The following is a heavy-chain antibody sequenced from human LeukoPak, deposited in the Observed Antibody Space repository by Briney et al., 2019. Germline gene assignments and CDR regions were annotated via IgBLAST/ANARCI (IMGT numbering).Heavy chain of an antibody. D-gene: IGHD2-8*01. CDR2: IYYSGST. CDR3: VVYAINRYYYFDY. Sequence: SQTLSLTCTVSGGSISSGGYYWRWIRQHPGKGLEWIGYIYYSGSTYYNPSLKSRVTISVDTSKNQFSLKLSSVTAADTAVYYCVVYAINRYYYFDYWGQGTLVTVSS. V-gene: IGHV4-31*03. J-gene: IGHJ4*02. CDR1: GGSISSGGYY.